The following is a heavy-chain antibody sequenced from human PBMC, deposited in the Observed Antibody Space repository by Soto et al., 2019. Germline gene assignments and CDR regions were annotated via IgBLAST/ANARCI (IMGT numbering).Heavy chain of an antibody. Sequence: GASVKVSCKASGYTFTSYGISWVRQAPGQGLEWMGWISSYNGNTNYAQKVQGRVTLTTDTSTSTTYMELRSLRSDDTAVYYCARGPRYCSTTTCFSGVTWFDPWGPGSLVTVSS. CDR1: GYTFTSYG. V-gene: IGHV1-18*04. CDR3: ARGPRYCSTTTCFSGVTWFDP. J-gene: IGHJ5*02. D-gene: IGHD2-2*01. CDR2: ISSYNGNT.